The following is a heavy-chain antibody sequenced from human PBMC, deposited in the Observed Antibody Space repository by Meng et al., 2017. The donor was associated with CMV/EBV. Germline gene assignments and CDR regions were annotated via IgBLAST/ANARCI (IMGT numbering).Heavy chain of an antibody. CDR2: IYWYDDK. J-gene: IGHJ5*02. V-gene: IGHV2-5*01. D-gene: IGHD6-13*01. Sequence: QNTLKGYGPTLVQPTQTLTLTCTFSGFSLSTSGVGVGWIRQPPGKALEWLALIYWYDDKRYSPSLKSRLTITKDTSKNQVVLTMTNMDPVDTATYYCAHKGRRMAAAGINWFDPWGQGTLVTVSS. CDR3: AHKGRRMAAAGINWFDP. CDR1: GFSLSTSGVG.